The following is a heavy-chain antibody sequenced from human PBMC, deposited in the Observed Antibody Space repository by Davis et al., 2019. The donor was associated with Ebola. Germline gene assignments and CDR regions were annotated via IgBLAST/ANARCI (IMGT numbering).Heavy chain of an antibody. D-gene: IGHD3-16*01. V-gene: IGHV1-18*01. CDR1: GYTFTNFG. CDR2: VGASNNKT. Sequence: ASVKVSCKASGYTFTNFGITWVRQAPGQGLEWMGWVGASNNKTNYAQKFQGRVAMTTDTSTSTAYMELRSLTSDDTAVYYCARDDKVMHFDYWGQGALVTVSS. CDR3: ARDDKVMHFDY. J-gene: IGHJ4*02.